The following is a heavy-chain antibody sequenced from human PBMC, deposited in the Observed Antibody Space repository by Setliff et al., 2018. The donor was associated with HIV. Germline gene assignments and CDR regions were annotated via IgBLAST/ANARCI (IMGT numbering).Heavy chain of an antibody. J-gene: IGHJ4*02. CDR3: ARHLLRGYIYNVFDY. V-gene: IGHV4-39*07. CDR2: ITPSGST. CDR1: GGPIGSSSYY. Sequence: PSETLSLTCTVSGGPIGSSSYYWAWIRQTPGKGLEWIGEITPSGSTNYNPSLKSRVTISVEKSKNHVSLKLRSVTAADTAVYYCARHLLRGYIYNVFDYWGQGTLVTVSS. D-gene: IGHD5-18*01.